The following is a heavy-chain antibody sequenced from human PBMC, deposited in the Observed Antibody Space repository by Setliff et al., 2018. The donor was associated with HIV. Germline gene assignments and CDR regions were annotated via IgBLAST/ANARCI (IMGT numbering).Heavy chain of an antibody. CDR3: AREIRTVYTGGHYFYGIDV. V-gene: IGHV3-13*01. CDR1: GFTVSSNY. Sequence: GGSLRLSCAASGFTVSSNYMSWVRQAAGKGLEWVSAIGTGGDTYYVDSVKGRFTISRENARNSLYLQMNSLRVGDTAVYYCAREIRTVYTGGHYFYGIDVWGQGTAVTVSS. D-gene: IGHD3-16*01. CDR2: IGTGGDT. J-gene: IGHJ6*02.